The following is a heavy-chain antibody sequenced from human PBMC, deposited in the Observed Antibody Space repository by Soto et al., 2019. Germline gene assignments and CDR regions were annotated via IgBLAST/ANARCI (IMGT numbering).Heavy chain of an antibody. CDR3: ARDSQWSPYYFDY. CDR2: INANSGGT. CDR1: GYTFTGYY. J-gene: IGHJ4*02. V-gene: IGHV1-2*02. D-gene: IGHD6-19*01. Sequence: ASVKVSCKASGYTFTGYYMHWVRQAPGQGLEWMGWINANSGGTNYAQKFQGRVTMTRDTSMSTAYMELSRLRSDDTAVYYCARDSQWSPYYFDYWGQGTLVTVSS.